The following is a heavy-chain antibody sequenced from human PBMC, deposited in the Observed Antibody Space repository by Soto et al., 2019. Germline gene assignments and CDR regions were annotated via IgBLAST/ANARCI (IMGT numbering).Heavy chain of an antibody. V-gene: IGHV3-15*07. J-gene: IGHJ4*02. CDR1: GFTFSNAW. CDR3: TTIGYCSGGSCYWGSYYFDY. D-gene: IGHD2-15*01. Sequence: GGSLRLSCAASGFTFSNAWMNWVRQAPGKGLEWVGRIKSKTDGGTTDYAAPVKGRFTISRDDSKNTLYLQMNSLKTEDTAVYYCTTIGYCSGGSCYWGSYYFDYWGQGTLVTVSS. CDR2: IKSKTDGGTT.